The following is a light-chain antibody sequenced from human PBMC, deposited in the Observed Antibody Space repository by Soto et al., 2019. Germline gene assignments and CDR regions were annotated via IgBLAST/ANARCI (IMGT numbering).Light chain of an antibody. Sequence: QSVLTQPPSASGTPGQRVTISCSGSSSNIGSNYVYWYQQLPGTAPKLLIYSNNQRPSGVPDRFSGSKSGTSASLAISGLRSEHEADSYCAAWDDSLSGYVFGTGTKVTVL. CDR2: SNN. J-gene: IGLJ1*01. CDR1: SSNIGSNY. CDR3: AAWDDSLSGYV. V-gene: IGLV1-47*02.